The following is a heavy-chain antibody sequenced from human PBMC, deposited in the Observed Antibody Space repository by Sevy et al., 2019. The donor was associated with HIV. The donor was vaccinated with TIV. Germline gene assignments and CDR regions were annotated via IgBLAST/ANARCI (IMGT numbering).Heavy chain of an antibody. D-gene: IGHD3-22*01. CDR1: GFTFSRYW. V-gene: IGHV3-7*01. Sequence: GGSLRLSCAASGFTFSRYWMTWVRRAPGKGLEWVANIKQDESGKYYVDSVKGRFTISRDNAKNSLYLQMNSLRADDTAVYYCARAEQVTMLVVFGGLYFDSWGQGTLVTVSS. CDR3: ARAEQVTMLVVFGGLYFDS. CDR2: IKQDESGK. J-gene: IGHJ4*02.